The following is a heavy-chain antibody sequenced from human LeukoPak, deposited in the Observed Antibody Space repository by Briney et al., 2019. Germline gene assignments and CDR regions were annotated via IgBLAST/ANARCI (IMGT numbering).Heavy chain of an antibody. CDR1: GFTSAIYA. D-gene: IGHD1-20*01. CDR3: AKGVFGSITSSTVNY. V-gene: IGHV3-23*01. J-gene: IGHJ4*02. CDR2: ISGSDGST. Sequence: GGSLRLSCAASGFTSAIYAMNWVRQAPGKGLEWVSGISGSDGSTYKADSVKGRFTISRDSSRNMLYLQMNSLRAEDTAVYYCAKGVFGSITSSTVNYWGQGTLVTVSS.